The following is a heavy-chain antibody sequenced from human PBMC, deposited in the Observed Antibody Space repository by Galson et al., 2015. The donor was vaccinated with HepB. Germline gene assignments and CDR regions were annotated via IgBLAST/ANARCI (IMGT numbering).Heavy chain of an antibody. CDR2: INTDGSIT. D-gene: IGHD3-16*01. J-gene: IGHJ4*02. CDR1: GFTFSNYW. CDR3: ARDTSRAPDY. Sequence: SLRLSCAASGFTFSNYWMHWVRQAPGEGLVWISIINTDGSITRYADSVKGRFTISRDNAKDTLYLQMNSLRAEDTALYFCARDTSRAPDYWGQGTPVTVSS. V-gene: IGHV3-74*01.